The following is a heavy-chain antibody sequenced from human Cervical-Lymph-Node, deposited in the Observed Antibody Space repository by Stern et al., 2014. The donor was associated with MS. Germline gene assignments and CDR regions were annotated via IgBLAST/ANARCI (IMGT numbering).Heavy chain of an antibody. D-gene: IGHD3-3*01. Sequence: VQLLESGAEVKKPGSSVKVSCKAFGGTFTNYAISWVRQAPGQGLEWVGGLIPFFGTPNYAQRLQGRVTITADESTSTAYMEVSSLRSEDTAVYYCARGDFWSGYSGQYYYYGMDVWGQGTTVTVSS. CDR2: LIPFFGTP. CDR3: ARGDFWSGYSGQYYYYGMDV. V-gene: IGHV1-69*01. CDR1: GGTFTNYA. J-gene: IGHJ6*02.